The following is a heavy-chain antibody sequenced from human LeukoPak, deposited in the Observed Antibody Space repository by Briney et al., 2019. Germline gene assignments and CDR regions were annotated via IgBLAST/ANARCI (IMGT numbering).Heavy chain of an antibody. V-gene: IGHV1-18*01. D-gene: IGHD2-15*01. J-gene: IGHJ5*02. CDR1: GYTFTSYG. CDR3: ARDHRMVAPNWFDP. CDR2: ISAYNGNT. Sequence: ASVKVSCKASGYTFTSYGISWVRQAPGQGLEWMGWISAYNGNTNYAQKLQGRVAMTTDTSTSTAYMELRSLRSDDTAVYYCARDHRMVAPNWFDPWGQGTLVTVSS.